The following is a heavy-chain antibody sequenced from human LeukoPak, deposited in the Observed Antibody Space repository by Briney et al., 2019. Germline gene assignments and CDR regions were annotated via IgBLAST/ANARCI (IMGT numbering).Heavy chain of an antibody. D-gene: IGHD4-17*01. CDR1: GFTFSDYY. J-gene: IGHJ6*03. CDR3: TRDALSGDPSYYYMDV. CDR2: ISSSGSTI. Sequence: PGGSLRLSCAASGFTFSDYYMSWIRQASGKGLEWVSYISSSGSTIYYADSVKGRFTTSRDNAMNSLYLQMNSLRAEDTAVYYCTRDALSGDPSYYYMDVWGKGTTVTVSS. V-gene: IGHV3-11*04.